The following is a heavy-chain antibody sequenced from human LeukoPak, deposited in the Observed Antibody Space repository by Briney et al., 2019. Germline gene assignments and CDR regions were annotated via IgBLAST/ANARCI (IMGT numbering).Heavy chain of an antibody. D-gene: IGHD2-8*02. CDR3: ARDLVPPGAFDI. CDR1: GGSISSGGYY. CDR2: IYYSGST. V-gene: IGHV4-31*03. Sequence: SQTLSLTCTVSGGSISSGGYYWSWIRQHPGKGLEWLGYIYYSGSTYYNPSLKSRVTISVDTSKNQFSLKLSSVTAADTAVYYCARDLVPPGAFDIWGQGTMVTVSS. J-gene: IGHJ3*02.